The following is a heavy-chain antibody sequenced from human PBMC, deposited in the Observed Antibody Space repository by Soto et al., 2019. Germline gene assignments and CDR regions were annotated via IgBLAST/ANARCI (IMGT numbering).Heavy chain of an antibody. J-gene: IGHJ5*02. CDR1: GGSISSGGYY. V-gene: IGHV4-31*03. CDR3: ARAPADCWSTTNWFDP. Sequence: QVQLQESGPGLVKPSQTLSLTCTVSGGSISSGGYYWSWIRQHPGKGLEWIGYIYYSGSTYYNPSLKSRVTISVDTSKNQFSLKLSSVTAADTAVYYCARAPADCWSTTNWFDPWGQGTLVTVSS. D-gene: IGHD3-3*01. CDR2: IYYSGST.